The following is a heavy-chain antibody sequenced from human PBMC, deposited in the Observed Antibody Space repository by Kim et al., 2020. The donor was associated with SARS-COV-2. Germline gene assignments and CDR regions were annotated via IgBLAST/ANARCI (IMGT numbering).Heavy chain of an antibody. Sequence: GGSLRLSCTTSGLNFADYAMSWFRQAPGKGLEWVAFIRSKRYDETTEYAASVKGRFIISRDDSKRIAYLQMNGLKTEDTAVYYCTSRPYYYDSAAYYHDYWGQGTLVTVSS. D-gene: IGHD3-22*01. CDR1: GLNFADYA. V-gene: IGHV3-49*03. CDR3: TSRPYYYDSAAYYHDY. CDR2: IRSKRYDETT. J-gene: IGHJ4*02.